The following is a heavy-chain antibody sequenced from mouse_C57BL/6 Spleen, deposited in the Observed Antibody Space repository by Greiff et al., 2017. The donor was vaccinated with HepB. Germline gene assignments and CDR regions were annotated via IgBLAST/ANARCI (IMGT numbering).Heavy chain of an antibody. V-gene: IGHV7-3*01. CDR2: IRNKANGYTT. Sequence: EVKLVESGGGLVQPGGSLSLSCAASGFTFTDYYMSWVRQPPGKALEWLGFIRNKANGYTTEYSASVKGRFTISRDNSQSILYLQMNALRAEDSATYYCARYEGIWYPMDYWGQGTSVTVSS. CDR1: GFTFTDYY. J-gene: IGHJ4*01. D-gene: IGHD1-1*02. CDR3: ARYEGIWYPMDY.